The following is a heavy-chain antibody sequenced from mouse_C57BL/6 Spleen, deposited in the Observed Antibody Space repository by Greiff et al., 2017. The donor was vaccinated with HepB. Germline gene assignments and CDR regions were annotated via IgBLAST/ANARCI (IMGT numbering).Heavy chain of an antibody. J-gene: IGHJ1*03. V-gene: IGHV1-82*01. D-gene: IGHD1-1*01. CDR1: GYAFSSSW. Sequence: QVQLQQSGPELVKPGASVKISCKASGYAFSSSWMNWVKQRPGKGLEWIGRIYPGDGDTNYNGKFKGKATLTADKSSSTAYMQLSSLTSEDSAVYFCARRVVQGYFDVWGTGTTVTVSS. CDR2: IYPGDGDT. CDR3: ARRVVQGYFDV.